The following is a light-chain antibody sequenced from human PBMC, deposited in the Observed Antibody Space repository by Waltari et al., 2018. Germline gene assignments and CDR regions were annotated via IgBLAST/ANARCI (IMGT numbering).Light chain of an antibody. Sequence: QSALTQPASVSGSPGQSITISCTGTSSDFGHDQRVSWYQQHPGKAPKLMIYAVSKRPSGVSDRFSGSKSGHMASLTISGLQPEDEAEYFCSSYAGSSKGVFGGGTKVTVL. CDR3: SSYAGSSKGV. J-gene: IGLJ2*01. CDR2: AVS. V-gene: IGLV2-23*02. CDR1: SSDFGHDQR.